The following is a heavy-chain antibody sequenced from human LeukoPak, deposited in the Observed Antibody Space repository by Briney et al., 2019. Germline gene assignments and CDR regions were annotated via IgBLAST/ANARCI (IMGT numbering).Heavy chain of an antibody. Sequence: ASVKVSCKASGYTFTSYYMHWVRQAPGQGLEWMGIINPSGGSTSYAQKFQGRVTMTRDTSTSTVYMELSSLRSEDMAVYYCARATDIVVVVSDFDYWGQGTLVTVSS. CDR1: GYTFTSYY. D-gene: IGHD2-15*01. CDR2: INPSGGST. CDR3: ARATDIVVVVSDFDY. J-gene: IGHJ4*02. V-gene: IGHV1-46*01.